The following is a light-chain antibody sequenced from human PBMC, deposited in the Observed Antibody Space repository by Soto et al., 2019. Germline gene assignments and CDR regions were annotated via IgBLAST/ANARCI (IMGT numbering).Light chain of an antibody. V-gene: IGLV2-11*01. J-gene: IGLJ1*01. Sequence: QSALTQPHSVSGSPGQSVTISCTGTSNDVGRFDYVSWYQQHPGKAPKVIIYDVNERPSGVPNRFSGSKSGNTASLTISGLQADDEADYYCCSYAGSSTPYVFGTGTKVTVL. CDR2: DVN. CDR3: CSYAGSSTPYV. CDR1: SNDVGRFDY.